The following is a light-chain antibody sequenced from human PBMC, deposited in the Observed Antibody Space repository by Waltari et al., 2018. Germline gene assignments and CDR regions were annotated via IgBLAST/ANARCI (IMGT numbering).Light chain of an antibody. CDR3: LQDFNYPWT. Sequence: AIQMTQSPSSLSASIGDRVTITCRASQRIRDGLAWFQQKPGKAPKLLIYAASTLESGVPSRFSGSGSDTEFTLTISSLQPEDFATYYCLQDFNYPWTFGQGTKVEIK. J-gene: IGKJ1*01. CDR2: AAS. V-gene: IGKV1-6*01. CDR1: QRIRDG.